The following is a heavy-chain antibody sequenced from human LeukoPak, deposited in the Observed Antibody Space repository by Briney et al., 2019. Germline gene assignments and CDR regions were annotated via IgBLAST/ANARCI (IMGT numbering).Heavy chain of an antibody. V-gene: IGHV4-59*12. CDR2: IYHSGST. CDR1: GGSISSYY. J-gene: IGHJ6*03. D-gene: IGHD3-3*01. CDR3: AREQYYDFWSGYYNYYYMDV. Sequence: SETLSLTCTVSGGSISSYYWSWIRQPPEKGLEWIGYIYHSGSTYYNPSLKSRVTISVDRSKNQFSLKLSSVTAADTAVYYCAREQYYDFWSGYYNYYYMDVWGKGPRSPSP.